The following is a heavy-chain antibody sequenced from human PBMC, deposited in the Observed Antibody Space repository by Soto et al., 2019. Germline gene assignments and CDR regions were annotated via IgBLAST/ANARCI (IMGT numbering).Heavy chain of an antibody. CDR2: TYYTGTT. V-gene: IGHV4-61*08. CDR3: ARGQDAVATMRFDP. CDR1: NGSISSGGVY. Sequence: SETLSLTCTVSNGSISSGGVYWSWIRKPPGKGLEWIGYTYYTGTTKYSPALRSRVTISVDTSKNQFSLKLTSVTAADTAVYYCARGQDAVATMRFDPWGQGTLVTVSS. D-gene: IGHD5-12*01. J-gene: IGHJ5*02.